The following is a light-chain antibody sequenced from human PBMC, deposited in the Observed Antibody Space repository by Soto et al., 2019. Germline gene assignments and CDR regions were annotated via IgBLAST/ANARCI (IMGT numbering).Light chain of an antibody. Sequence: EIGITQSPATLSVSPGERATLSCRASQSVRSNLAWYQQKPGQAPRLLIHGASTRATGIPVRFSGSGSGTEFTLTISSLQSEDFAVYYCQQYNNWLALTFGGGTKVDIK. CDR1: QSVRSN. CDR3: QQYNNWLALT. J-gene: IGKJ4*01. CDR2: GAS. V-gene: IGKV3-15*01.